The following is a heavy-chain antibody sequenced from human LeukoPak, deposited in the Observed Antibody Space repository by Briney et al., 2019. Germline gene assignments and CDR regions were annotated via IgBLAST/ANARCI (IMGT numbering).Heavy chain of an antibody. CDR3: ARAHRGSWFDP. D-gene: IGHD1-26*01. CDR2: INSKSGGT. Sequence: GASVKVSCKASGYTFIGYYVHWVRQAPGQGLEWMGWINSKSGGTNYAQKFQGRVTMTRDTSISTAYMELSRLRSDDTAVYYCARAHRGSWFDPWGQGTLVTVSS. V-gene: IGHV1-2*02. J-gene: IGHJ5*02. CDR1: GYTFIGYY.